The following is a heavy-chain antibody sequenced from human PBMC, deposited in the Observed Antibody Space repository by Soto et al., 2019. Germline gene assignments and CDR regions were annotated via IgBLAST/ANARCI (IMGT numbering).Heavy chain of an antibody. CDR3: AKFIVGTGGSSGWPWFLDS. Sequence: EVQLLESGGNLVQPGGSLRLSCAASGFAFSSYAMTWVRQAPGKGLEWVSALSGTGGTTYSADSVRGRFTIARDNSTNTLYLQMNGLSPEDSAIYYCAKFIVGTGGSSGWPWFLDSWGQGTLVTVSS. D-gene: IGHD6-25*01. V-gene: IGHV3-23*01. J-gene: IGHJ4*02. CDR2: LSGTGGTT. CDR1: GFAFSSYA.